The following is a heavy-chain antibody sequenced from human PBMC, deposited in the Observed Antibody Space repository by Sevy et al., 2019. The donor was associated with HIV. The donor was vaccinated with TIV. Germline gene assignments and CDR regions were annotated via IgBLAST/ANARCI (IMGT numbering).Heavy chain of an antibody. Sequence: GGSLRLSCVVSGLTFSNAWMYWVRQAPGKGLEWVGRIKSKTDGGTTDYIAPVRSRFVISRDDSRDTVYLQMNSLKTEDTAMYYSNTDLAYGDYWKGYWGQGTLVTVSS. J-gene: IGHJ4*02. CDR2: IKSKTDGGTT. V-gene: IGHV3-15*01. CDR3: NTDLAYGDYWKGY. D-gene: IGHD4-17*01. CDR1: GLTFSNAW.